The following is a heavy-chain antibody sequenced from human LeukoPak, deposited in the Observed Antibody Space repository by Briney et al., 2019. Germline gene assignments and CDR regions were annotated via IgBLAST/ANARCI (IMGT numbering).Heavy chain of an antibody. CDR2: INPSGGST. J-gene: IGHJ6*02. D-gene: IGHD5-18*01. V-gene: IGHV1-46*01. CDR3: ARDLHLDTAMVSRNYYGMDV. CDR1: GYTFTSYY. Sequence: GASVKVSCEAPGYTFTSYYMHWVRQAPGQGLEWMGIINPSGGSTSYAQKFQGRVTMTRDTSTSTVYMELSSLRSEDTAVYYCARDLHLDTAMVSRNYYGMDVWGQGTTVTVSS.